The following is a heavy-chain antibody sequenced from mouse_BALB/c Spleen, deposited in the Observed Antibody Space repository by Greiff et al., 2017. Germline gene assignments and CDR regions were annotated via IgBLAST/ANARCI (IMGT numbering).Heavy chain of an antibody. D-gene: IGHD2-4*01. J-gene: IGHJ4*01. CDR2: ISSGGSYT. V-gene: IGHV5-6-4*01. CDR1: GFTFSSYT. Sequence: EVQGVESGGGLVKPGGSLKLSCAASGFTFSSYTMSWVRQTPEKRLEWVATISSGGSYTYYPDSVKGRFTISRDNAKNTLYLQMSSLKSEDTAMYYCTRDGGLRLMDYWGQGTSVTVSS. CDR3: TRDGGLRLMDY.